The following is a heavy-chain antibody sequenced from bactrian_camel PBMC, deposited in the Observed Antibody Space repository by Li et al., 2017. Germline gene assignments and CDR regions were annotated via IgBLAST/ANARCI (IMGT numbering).Heavy chain of an antibody. D-gene: IGHD1*01. J-gene: IGHJ6*01. Sequence: VRPGESLKLSCQASGFSFSFYGMSWVRQAPGKDREWVADISNDGRTNYQDFVKGRFTISKDNAKNTLYLQMNSLKPEDTAMYYCAADLSIPRGDWKSMQVDPREIGVWGRGTQVTVS. CDR1: GFSFSFYG. CDR2: ISNDGRT. V-gene: IGHV3S67*01. CDR3: AADLSIPRGDWKSMQVDPREIGV.